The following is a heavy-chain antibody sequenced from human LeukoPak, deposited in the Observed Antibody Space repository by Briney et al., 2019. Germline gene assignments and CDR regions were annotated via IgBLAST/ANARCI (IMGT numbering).Heavy chain of an antibody. CDR2: ISSSSSYI. CDR3: ARTNGDYVSGYDAFDI. D-gene: IGHD4-17*01. V-gene: IGHV3-21*01. Sequence: GGSLRLSCAASGFTFSSYSMNWVRQAPGKGLEWVSSISSSSSYIYYADSVKGRFTISRDNAKNSLYLQMNSLRAEDTAVYYCARTNGDYVSGYDAFDIWGQETMVTVSS. CDR1: GFTFSSYS. J-gene: IGHJ3*02.